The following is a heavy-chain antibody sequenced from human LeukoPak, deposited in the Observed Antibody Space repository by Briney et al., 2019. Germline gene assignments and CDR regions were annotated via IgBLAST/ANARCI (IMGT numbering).Heavy chain of an antibody. J-gene: IGHJ4*02. CDR3: ARDERSYYDSSGSYRPLDY. V-gene: IGHV1-2*06. CDR1: GYTFTGYY. D-gene: IGHD3-22*01. CDR2: INPNSGGT. Sequence: ASVKVSCKASGYTFTGYYMHWVRQAPGQGLEWMGRINPNSGGTNYAQKFQGRVTMTRDTSISTAYMELSRLRSDDTAVYYCARDERSYYDSSGSYRPLDYWGQGTLVTVSS.